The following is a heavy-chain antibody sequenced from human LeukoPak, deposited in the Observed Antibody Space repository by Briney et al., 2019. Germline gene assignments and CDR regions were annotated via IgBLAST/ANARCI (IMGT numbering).Heavy chain of an antibody. CDR3: AREIPVVDY. CDR1: GFTFSHYG. Sequence: GGSLRLSCEASGFTFSHYGMHWVRQAPGKGLEWVSYISSRGSTIYYADSVKGRFTISRDNAKNSLYVQMNSLKAEDTAVYYCAREIPVVDYWGQGTLVTVSS. D-gene: IGHD6-19*01. V-gene: IGHV3-48*01. J-gene: IGHJ4*02. CDR2: ISSRGSTI.